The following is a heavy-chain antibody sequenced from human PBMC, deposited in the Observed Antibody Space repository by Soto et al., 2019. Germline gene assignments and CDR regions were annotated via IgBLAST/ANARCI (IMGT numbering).Heavy chain of an antibody. CDR2: IIPILGIA. D-gene: IGHD4-17*01. J-gene: IGHJ5*02. CDR3: AEDDYGDYDDWFDP. Sequence: QVQLVQSGAAVKKPGSSVKVSCKASGGTFSSYTISWVRQAPGQGLEWMGRIIPILGIANYAQKFQGRVTITADKSTSTAYMELSSLRSEDTAVYYCAEDDYGDYDDWFDPWGQGTLVTVSS. CDR1: GGTFSSYT. V-gene: IGHV1-69*02.